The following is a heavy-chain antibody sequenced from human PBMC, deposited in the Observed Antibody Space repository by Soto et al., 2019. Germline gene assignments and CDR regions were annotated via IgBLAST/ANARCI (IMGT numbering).Heavy chain of an antibody. CDR3: ARVPTPTHRDSDKNNRFDS. CDR2: IIPIFGTA. CDR1: GGTFGSYA. D-gene: IGHD2-21*02. V-gene: IGHV1-69*05. J-gene: IGHJ5*01. Sequence: SVKVSCKASGGTFGSYAISWVRQAPGQGLEWMGGIIPIFGTANYAQKFQGRLTMTTDAPTTIAYMELRSLRSDDTAVYYCARVPTPTHRDSDKNNRFDSWGQGTLVTVSS.